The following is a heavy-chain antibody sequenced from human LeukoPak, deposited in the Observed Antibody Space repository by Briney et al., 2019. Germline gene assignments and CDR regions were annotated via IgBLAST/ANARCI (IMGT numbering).Heavy chain of an antibody. D-gene: IGHD2-2*01. CDR2: ISSSDTTI. Sequence: GSLRLSCVASGFTFSDYYMSWIRQAPGKGLEWVSYISSSDTTIYYADSVKGRFTISRDNAKNSLYLQMNSLRVEDTAVYYCARGLPATLLDYWGQGTLVTVSS. CDR1: GFTFSDYY. CDR3: ARGLPATLLDY. J-gene: IGHJ4*02. V-gene: IGHV3-11*01.